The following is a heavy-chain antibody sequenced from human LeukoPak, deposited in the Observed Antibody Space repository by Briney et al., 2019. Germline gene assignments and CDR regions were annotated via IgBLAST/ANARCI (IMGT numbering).Heavy chain of an antibody. D-gene: IGHD1-20*01. Sequence: PSETLSLTCTVSGGSISSYYWSWIRQPPGKGLEWIGEINHSGSTNYNPSLKSRVTISVDTSKNQFSLKLSSVTAADTAVYYCARARRYNWNRLDYWGQGTLVTVSS. V-gene: IGHV4-34*01. CDR2: INHSGST. CDR1: GGSISSYY. J-gene: IGHJ4*02. CDR3: ARARRYNWNRLDY.